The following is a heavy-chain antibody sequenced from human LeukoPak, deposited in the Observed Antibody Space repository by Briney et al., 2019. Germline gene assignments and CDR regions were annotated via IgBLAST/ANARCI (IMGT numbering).Heavy chain of an antibody. CDR3: AKSPYVRPDRYFDWYFLFQYYFDY. D-gene: IGHD3-9*01. V-gene: IGHV3-30*04. Sequence: PGRSLRLSCAASGFTFSSYAMHWVRQAPGKGLEWVAVISYDGSNKYYADSVKGRFTISRDNSKNTLYLQMNSLRAEDTAVYYCAKSPYVRPDRYFDWYFLFQYYFDYWGQGTLVTVSS. J-gene: IGHJ4*02. CDR2: ISYDGSNK. CDR1: GFTFSSYA.